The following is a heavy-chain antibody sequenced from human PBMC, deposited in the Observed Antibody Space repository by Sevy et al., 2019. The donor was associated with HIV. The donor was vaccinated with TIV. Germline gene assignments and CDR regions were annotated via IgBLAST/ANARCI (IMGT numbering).Heavy chain of an antibody. Sequence: GGSLRLSCAASGFXFDEYAMHWVRQAPGKGLEWVAGISSKSGSIGYVDSVKGRFTISRDNAKNSLYLQMNSLRGEDTALYYCVKDAFTYYDSSGRXDXXGQGTTVTVSS. V-gene: IGHV3-9*01. CDR3: VKDAFTYYDSSGRXDX. CDR1: GFXFDEYA. CDR2: ISSKSGSI. J-gene: IGHJ6*02. D-gene: IGHD3-22*01.